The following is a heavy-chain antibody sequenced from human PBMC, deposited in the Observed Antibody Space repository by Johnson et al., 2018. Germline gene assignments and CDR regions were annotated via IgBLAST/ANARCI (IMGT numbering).Heavy chain of an antibody. CDR2: LNNDGSST. CDR3: ARAMMTTKNTRDV. Sequence: VQLQESGGGLVQPGGSLRLSCAASGFSFSNYWMYWVRQVPGKGLVWVSRLNNDGSSTNYAASVKGRFTISRDNAKNTLYLQMNSLTADDTAVYSCARAMMTTKNTRDVWCQGTMVTVSS. D-gene: IGHD5-24*01. V-gene: IGHV3-74*01. J-gene: IGHJ3*01. CDR1: GFSFSNYW.